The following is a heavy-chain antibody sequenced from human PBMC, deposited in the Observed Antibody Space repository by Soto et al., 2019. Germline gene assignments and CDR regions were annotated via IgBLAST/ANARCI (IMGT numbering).Heavy chain of an antibody. J-gene: IGHJ4*02. D-gene: IGHD1-7*01. Sequence: QVQLVQSGAEVKRPGASVMVSCQISGHTLTELSIHWVRQAPGQGLEWVGGFNPEDGEDLSSHSLQGRVTFTQHTVTATVYMELSGLTSDDTAVYYCATPTPLRGTIITNINFDYWGQGTLVTVSS. V-gene: IGHV1-24*01. CDR1: GHTLTELS. CDR3: ATPTPLRGTIITNINFDY. CDR2: FNPEDGED.